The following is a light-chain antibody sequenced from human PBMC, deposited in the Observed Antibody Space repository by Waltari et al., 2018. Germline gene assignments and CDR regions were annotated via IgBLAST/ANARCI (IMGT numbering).Light chain of an antibody. V-gene: IGLV3-19*01. CDR2: GKN. J-gene: IGLJ2*01. CDR3: NSRDSSGNHVV. CDR1: SLRSYY. Sequence: SSELTQDPAVSVALGQTVRITCQGASLRSYYASWYQQKPGQAPVLVIYGKNNRPAGIPDRFAGSSSGNTASLTITWAQAEDEADYYCNSRDSSGNHVVFGGGTKLTVL.